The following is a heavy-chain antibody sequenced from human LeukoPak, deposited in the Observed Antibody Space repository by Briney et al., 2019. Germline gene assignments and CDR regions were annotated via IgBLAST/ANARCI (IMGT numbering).Heavy chain of an antibody. CDR2: IYTSSST. V-gene: IGHV4-61*02. CDR1: GGSISSDSYN. Sequence: SETLSLACTVSGGSISSDSYNWIRNPPPAGQELVWISRIYTSSSTNYNPSLKSRVTISVDTSKNQLSLKLSSVTAADTAVYYCARDYGDIRFYYWGQGTLVTVSS. J-gene: IGHJ4*02. D-gene: IGHD4-17*01. CDR3: ARDYGDIRFYY.